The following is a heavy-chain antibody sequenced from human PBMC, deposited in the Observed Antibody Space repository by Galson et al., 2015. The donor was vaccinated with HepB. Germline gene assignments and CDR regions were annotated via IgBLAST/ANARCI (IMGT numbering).Heavy chain of an antibody. V-gene: IGHV3-30*18. D-gene: IGHD1-7*01. CDR2: ISYDGSNK. Sequence: SLRLSCAASGFTFSSYGMHWVRQAPGKGLEWVAVISYDGSNKYYADSVKGRFTISRDNSKNTLYLQMNSLRAEDTAVYYCAKDRPQRTTHPDWYFDLWGRGTLVTVSS. CDR3: AKDRPQRTTHPDWYFDL. J-gene: IGHJ2*01. CDR1: GFTFSSYG.